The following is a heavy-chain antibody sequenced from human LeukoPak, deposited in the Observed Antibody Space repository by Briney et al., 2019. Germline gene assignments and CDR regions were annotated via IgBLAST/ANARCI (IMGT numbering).Heavy chain of an antibody. CDR3: ARRGPYSGYDFSWFDP. CDR1: GGSFSGYY. J-gene: IGHJ5*02. V-gene: IGHV4-38-2*01. Sequence: PSETLSLTCAVYGGSFSGYYWGWIRQPPGKGLEWIGSIYQSGSTYYNPSLKSRVTISVDTSKNQFSLKLRSVTAADTAVYYCARRGPYSGYDFSWFDPWGQGTLVTVSS. D-gene: IGHD5-12*01. CDR2: IYQSGST.